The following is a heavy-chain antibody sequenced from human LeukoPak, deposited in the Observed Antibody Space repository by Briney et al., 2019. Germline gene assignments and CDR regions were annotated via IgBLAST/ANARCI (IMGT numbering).Heavy chain of an antibody. Sequence: SETLSLTCTVSGGSISNYYWHWIRQPPGKELEWIAYVHYSGSTYYNPSLKSRGTISVDTSKNQFSLKLRSVTAADTAVYYCAREWSAFDIWGPGTMVTVS. J-gene: IGHJ3*02. CDR1: GGSISNYY. D-gene: IGHD1-26*01. CDR3: AREWSAFDI. V-gene: IGHV4-59*01. CDR2: VHYSGST.